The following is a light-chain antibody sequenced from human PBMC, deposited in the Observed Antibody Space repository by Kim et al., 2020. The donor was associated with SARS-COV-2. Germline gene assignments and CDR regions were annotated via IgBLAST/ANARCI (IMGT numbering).Light chain of an antibody. CDR3: QSYNRSSVV. CDR1: GGSIDDNY. V-gene: IGLV6-57*03. J-gene: IGLJ2*01. CDR2: EDD. Sequence: GNAVTSSCARSGGSIDDNYVEWYQQRPGGVPTTVIYEDDQRPSGVSDRFSGSIDNSSNSASLTISGLKTEDEADYYCQSYNRSSVVFGGGTQLTVL.